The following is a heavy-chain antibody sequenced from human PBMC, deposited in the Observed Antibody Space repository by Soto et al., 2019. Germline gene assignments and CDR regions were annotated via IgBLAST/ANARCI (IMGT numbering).Heavy chain of an antibody. Sequence: GGSLRLSCAASGFTFSSYGMHWVRQAPGKGLEWVAVIWYDGSNKYYADSVKGRFTISRDNSKNTLYLQMNSLRAEDTAVYYCARGRIYGDGMDVWGQGTTVTVSS. CDR1: GFTFSSYG. V-gene: IGHV3-33*01. D-gene: IGHD4-17*01. CDR2: IWYDGSNK. J-gene: IGHJ6*02. CDR3: ARGRIYGDGMDV.